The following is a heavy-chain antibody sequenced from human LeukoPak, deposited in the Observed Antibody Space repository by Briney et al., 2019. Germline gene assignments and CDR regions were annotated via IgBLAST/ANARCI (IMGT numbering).Heavy chain of an antibody. J-gene: IGHJ4*02. Sequence: ASVTVSCKASGGTFSSYAISWVRQAPGQGLEWMGGIIPIFGTANYAQEFQGRVTITADESTSTAYMELSSLRSEDTAVYYCARVGATALFDYWGQGTLVTVSS. V-gene: IGHV1-69*13. D-gene: IGHD5-12*01. CDR1: GGTFSSYA. CDR3: ARVGATALFDY. CDR2: IIPIFGTA.